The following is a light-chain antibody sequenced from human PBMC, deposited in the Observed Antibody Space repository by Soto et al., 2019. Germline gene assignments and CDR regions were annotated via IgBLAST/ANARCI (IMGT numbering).Light chain of an antibody. CDR3: QQYSGSPPLT. J-gene: IGKJ4*01. CDR1: QSISSSY. V-gene: IGKV3-20*01. Sequence: ENVLTQSPGTLSLSPGERATLSCRASQSISSSYLAWYQQKPGHPPRLLIYGASNRATGIPDMVSGSGSGTEFTRTISGLVPVDFAVYYCQQYSGSPPLTFGGGTKVEIK. CDR2: GAS.